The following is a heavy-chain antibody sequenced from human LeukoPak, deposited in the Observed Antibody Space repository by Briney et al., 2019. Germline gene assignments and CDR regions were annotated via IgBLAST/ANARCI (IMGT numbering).Heavy chain of an antibody. CDR2: INHSGST. CDR1: GGSFSGYY. CDR3: ARGQLAGIFDY. V-gene: IGHV4-34*01. D-gene: IGHD6-6*01. Sequence: PSETLSLTCTVYGGSFSGYYWSWIRQPPGKGLEWIGEINHSGSTNYNPSLKSRVTISVDTSKNQFSLKLSSVTAADTAVYYCARGQLAGIFDYWGQGTLVTVSS. J-gene: IGHJ4*02.